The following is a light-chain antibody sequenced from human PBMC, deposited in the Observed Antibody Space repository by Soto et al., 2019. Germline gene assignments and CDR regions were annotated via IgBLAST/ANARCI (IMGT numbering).Light chain of an antibody. CDR1: QSVSSN. J-gene: IGKJ1*01. Sequence: EIVLTQSPATLSVSPGERATLSCRASQSVSSNLAWYQQKPGQAPRLLFYDASIRATGIPDRFSGSGSGTDFSLTISSLEPEDSAVYYCQQNGNLQATFGQGTKGDIK. V-gene: IGKV3D-11*02. CDR3: QQNGNLQAT. CDR2: DAS.